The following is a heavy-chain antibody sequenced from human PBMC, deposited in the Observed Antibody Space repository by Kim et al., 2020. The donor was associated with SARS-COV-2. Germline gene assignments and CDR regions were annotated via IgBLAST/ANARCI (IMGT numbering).Heavy chain of an antibody. CDR3: AKGVRGYGDYPTPADY. V-gene: IGHV3-30*18. J-gene: IGHJ4*02. D-gene: IGHD4-17*01. CDR1: GFTFSSYG. Sequence: GGSLRLSCAASGFTFSSYGMHWVRQAPGKGLEWVAVISYDGSNKYYADSVKGRFTISRDNSKNTLYLQMNSLRAEDTAVYYCAKGVRGYGDYPTPADYWGQGTLVTVSS. CDR2: ISYDGSNK.